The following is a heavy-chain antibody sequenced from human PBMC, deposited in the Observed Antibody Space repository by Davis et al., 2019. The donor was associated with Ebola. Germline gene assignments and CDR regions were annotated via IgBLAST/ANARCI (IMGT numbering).Heavy chain of an antibody. CDR3: ARDDFYGVGSREY. D-gene: IGHD3-10*01. V-gene: IGHV4-34*01. CDR1: GGSFRDYI. Sequence: MPSETLSLTCAVYGGSFRDYIWTWIRQAPGKGLEWIGEVNDSGSAKYNPSLKSRPSISLDLIKKQVSLKLTSVTAADTAVYYCARDDFYGVGSREYWGRGTLVTVAS. CDR2: VNDSGSA. J-gene: IGHJ4*02.